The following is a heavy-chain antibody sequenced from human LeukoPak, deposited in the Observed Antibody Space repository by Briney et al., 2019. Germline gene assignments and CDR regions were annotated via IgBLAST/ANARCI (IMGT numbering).Heavy chain of an antibody. CDR2: ISSSSSYI. J-gene: IGHJ4*02. CDR1: GFTFSSYS. V-gene: IGHV3-21*01. Sequence: GVSLRLSCAASGFTFSSYSMKWVRQAPGKGLEWGSYISSSSSYIYYADSVKGRFTISRDNTKNSLYLKMNSLRAEDTAVYYCARGYYDSSGYYNLTGIVDYWGQGTLVTVSS. CDR3: ARGYYDSSGYYNLTGIVDY. D-gene: IGHD3-22*01.